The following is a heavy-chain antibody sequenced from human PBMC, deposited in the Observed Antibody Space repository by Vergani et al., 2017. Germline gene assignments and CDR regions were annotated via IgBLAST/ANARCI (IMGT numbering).Heavy chain of an antibody. Sequence: QSQLVQSGDEVKKPGASVKVSCKTSGYSFINYGISWVRQAPGQGLEWLGWVSPYNVNTNYGQKIQGRVTITTDTSTRTAYMQLRSLTFDDTAVYYGEGECFYDNIRATYRPPSYYGMGVWGQGTKGTVAS. CDR2: VSPYNVNT. CDR1: GYSFINYG. V-gene: IGHV1-18*01. J-gene: IGHJ6*02. D-gene: IGHD3-9*01. CDR3: EGECFYDNIRATYRPPSYYGMGV.